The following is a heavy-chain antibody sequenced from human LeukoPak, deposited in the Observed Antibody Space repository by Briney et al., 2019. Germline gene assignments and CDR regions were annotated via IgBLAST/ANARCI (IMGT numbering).Heavy chain of an antibody. J-gene: IGHJ3*02. CDR3: ARGGSCSGGSCSDDAFDI. CDR2: ISAYNGNT. CDR1: GYTFTSYG. D-gene: IGHD2-15*01. Sequence: ASVKVSCKASGYTFTSYGISWVRQAPGQGLEWMGWISAYNGNTNYAQQLQGRVTMTTDTSTSTAYMELRSLRSDDTAVYYCARGGSCSGGSCSDDAFDIWGQGTMVTVSS. V-gene: IGHV1-18*01.